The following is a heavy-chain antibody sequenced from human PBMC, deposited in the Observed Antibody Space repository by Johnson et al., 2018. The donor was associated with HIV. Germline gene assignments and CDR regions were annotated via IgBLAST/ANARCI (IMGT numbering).Heavy chain of an antibody. CDR1: GFTFSGYY. V-gene: IGHV3-11*04. D-gene: IGHD6-6*01. Sequence: QEQLVESGGGLVKPGGSLRLSCAASGFTFSGYYMSWIRQAPGKGLECLSYISSSGYSIYYTDSVKGRFTISRDNAKNSLFLQMNSLRAEDTAVYYCASIAARRVSAFDIWGQGTMVTVSS. CDR2: ISSSGYSI. CDR3: ASIAARRVSAFDI. J-gene: IGHJ3*02.